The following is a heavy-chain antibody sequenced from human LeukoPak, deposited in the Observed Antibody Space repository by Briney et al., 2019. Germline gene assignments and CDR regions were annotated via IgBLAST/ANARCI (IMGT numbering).Heavy chain of an antibody. Sequence: ASVKVSCKASGYTFTGYYMHWVRQAPVQGLEWMGWINPNSGGTNYAQKFRGRVTMTRDTSISTAYMELSRLRSDDTAVYYCARREIYYDSSGYYGYYFDYWGQGTLVTVSS. CDR2: INPNSGGT. CDR3: ARREIYYDSSGYYGYYFDY. J-gene: IGHJ4*02. D-gene: IGHD3-22*01. CDR1: GYTFTGYY. V-gene: IGHV1-2*02.